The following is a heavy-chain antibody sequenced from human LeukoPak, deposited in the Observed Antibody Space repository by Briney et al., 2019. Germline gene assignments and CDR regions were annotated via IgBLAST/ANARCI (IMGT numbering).Heavy chain of an antibody. CDR1: GFTFSSYA. Sequence: GGSLRLSCAASGFTFSSYAMHWVRQAPGKGLEWVAVISYDGSNKYYADSVKGRFTISRDNSKNTLYLQMNSLRAEDTAVYYCATLAPASYSSSSGFDYYYMDVWGKGTTVTVSS. D-gene: IGHD6-6*01. J-gene: IGHJ6*03. CDR3: ATLAPASYSSSSGFDYYYMDV. V-gene: IGHV3-30-3*01. CDR2: ISYDGSNK.